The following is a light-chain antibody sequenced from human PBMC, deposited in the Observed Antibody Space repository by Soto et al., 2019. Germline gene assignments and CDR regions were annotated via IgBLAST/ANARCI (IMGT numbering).Light chain of an antibody. CDR3: QQYGGSPPAT. CDR1: QTVSSSY. Sequence: EIVLTQSPDTLSLSPGERANLSCRASQTVSSSYLAWYQQKPGQAPRLLIYGASTRATGIPDRFSGSGSGTDFTLTISRLEPEDFAVYYCQQYGGSPPATFGQGTKVDIK. CDR2: GAS. J-gene: IGKJ1*01. V-gene: IGKV3-20*01.